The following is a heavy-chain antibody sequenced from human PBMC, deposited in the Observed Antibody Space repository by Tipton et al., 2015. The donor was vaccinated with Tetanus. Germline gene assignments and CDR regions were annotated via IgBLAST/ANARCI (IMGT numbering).Heavy chain of an antibody. D-gene: IGHD3-10*01. J-gene: IGHJ5*02. CDR3: ARHLYGYWFDP. CDR1: GGLITTGGYS. CDR2: IYFEGST. Sequence: TLSLTCTVSGGLITTGGYSWGWIRQPPGQGLEWLASIYFEGSTYYSPSLKSRVTIAVDRSQNVFSLNLTSVTAADTAVYYCARHLYGYWFDPWGQGALVTVSS. V-gene: IGHV4-30-2*03.